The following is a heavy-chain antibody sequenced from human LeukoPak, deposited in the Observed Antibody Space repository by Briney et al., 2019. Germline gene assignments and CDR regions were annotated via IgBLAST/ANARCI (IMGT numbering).Heavy chain of an antibody. CDR2: ISSSSYT. CDR3: ARVVPRIVVVPAAPRGWFDP. D-gene: IGHD2-2*01. Sequence: PGGSLRLSCAASGFTFSDYYMSWIRQAPGKGLEWVSYISSSSYTNYADSVKGRFTISRDNAKNSLYLQMNSLRAEDTAVYYCARVVPRIVVVPAAPRGWFDPWGQGTLVTVSS. CDR1: GFTFSDYY. J-gene: IGHJ5*02. V-gene: IGHV3-11*06.